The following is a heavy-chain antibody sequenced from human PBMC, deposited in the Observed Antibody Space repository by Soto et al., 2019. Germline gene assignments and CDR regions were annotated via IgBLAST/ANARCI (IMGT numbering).Heavy chain of an antibody. D-gene: IGHD3-10*01. Sequence: GGSLRLSCAASGFTFSSYSMNWVRQAPGKGLEWVSSISSSSSYIYYADSVKGRFTISRANAKNSLYLQMNSLRAEDTAVYYCARDPSGDYYYGMDVWGQGTTVTVSS. J-gene: IGHJ6*02. V-gene: IGHV3-21*01. CDR1: GFTFSSYS. CDR2: ISSSSSYI. CDR3: ARDPSGDYYYGMDV.